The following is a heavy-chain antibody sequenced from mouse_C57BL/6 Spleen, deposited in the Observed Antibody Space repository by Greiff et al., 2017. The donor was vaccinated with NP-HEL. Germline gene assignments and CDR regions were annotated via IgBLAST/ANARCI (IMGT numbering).Heavy chain of an antibody. Sequence: VQLQESGPELVKPGASVKISCKASGYAFSSSWMNWVKQRPGKGLEWIGRIYPGDGDTKYNGKFKGQATLTADKSSSTAYMQLRSLTSEDSAVYFCARDFLCYAMDDWGQGTSVTVSS. CDR2: IYPGDGDT. V-gene: IGHV1-82*01. CDR1: GYAFSSSW. J-gene: IGHJ4*01. CDR3: ARDFLCYAMDD.